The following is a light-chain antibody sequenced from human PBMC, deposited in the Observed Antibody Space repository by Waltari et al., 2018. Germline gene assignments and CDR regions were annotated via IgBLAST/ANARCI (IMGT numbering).Light chain of an antibody. V-gene: IGLV3-1*01. Sequence: SYELTQPPSVSVSPGQTASISCPGDNLGDQYASWYRQKPGQSPVLVIYRETMRPSGVPERFSGSSSGNTATLTISATQPLDEADYVCQAGDGSTVVFGGGTKLTVL. CDR3: QAGDGSTVV. CDR1: NLGDQY. J-gene: IGLJ2*01. CDR2: RET.